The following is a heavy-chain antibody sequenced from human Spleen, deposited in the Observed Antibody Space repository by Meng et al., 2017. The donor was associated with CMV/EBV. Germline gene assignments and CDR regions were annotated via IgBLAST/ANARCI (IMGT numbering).Heavy chain of an antibody. CDR2: ISSTYELK. J-gene: IGHJ4*02. Sequence: GGSLRLSCTASGFTFSPTGMTWVRQAPGKGLEWVSTISSTYELKYSDSVKGRFTISRDNDRNSVYLQMNSLRVEDTAVYFCAREPDYWGQGILVTVSS. V-gene: IGHV3-21*01. CDR1: GFTFSPTG. CDR3: AREPDY.